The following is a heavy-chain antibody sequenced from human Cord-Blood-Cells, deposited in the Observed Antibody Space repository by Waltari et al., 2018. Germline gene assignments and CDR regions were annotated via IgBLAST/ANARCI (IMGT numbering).Heavy chain of an antibody. D-gene: IGHD2-15*01. CDR3: ARGFEVVVVAATLYYYYGMDV. CDR2: INAGNGNT. J-gene: IGHJ6*02. V-gene: IGHV1-3*01. CDR1: GYTFTSYA. Sequence: QVQLVQSGAEVKKPGASVKVSCKASGYTFTSYAMHWVRQAPGQRLEWMGWINAGNGNTKYSQKFKGRVTITRDTSASTAYMELSSLRSEDTAVYYCARGFEVVVVAATLYYYYGMDVWGQGTTVTVSS.